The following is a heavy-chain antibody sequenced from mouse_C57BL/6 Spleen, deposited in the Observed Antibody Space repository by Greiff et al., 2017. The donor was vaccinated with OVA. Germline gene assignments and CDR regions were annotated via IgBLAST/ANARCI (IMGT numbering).Heavy chain of an antibody. CDR2: IYPRDGST. CDR3: ARERLGDYGNYGLWYFDV. J-gene: IGHJ1*03. V-gene: IGHV1-78*01. D-gene: IGHD2-1*01. CDR1: GYSFTDHT. Sequence: QVQLQQSDAELVKPGASVKISCKVSGYSFTDHTIHWMKQRPEQGLEWIGYIYPRDGSTKYNEKFKGKATLTADKSSSTAYMQLNSLTSEDSAVSFCARERLGDYGNYGLWYFDVWGTGTTVTVSS.